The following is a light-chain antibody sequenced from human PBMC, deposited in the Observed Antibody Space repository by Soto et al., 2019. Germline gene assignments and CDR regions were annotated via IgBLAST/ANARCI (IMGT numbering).Light chain of an antibody. CDR3: QQYNNWPLT. CDR1: HGVSSN. J-gene: IGKJ4*01. Sequence: EIVMTQSPVTLSVSPGELATLSCRASHGVSSNLAWCQQRLGQAPRLLISGASTRATGFPARFSGSGSGTEFTLTISSLQSEDFAIYYCQQYNNWPLTFGGGTKVDIK. CDR2: GAS. V-gene: IGKV3-15*01.